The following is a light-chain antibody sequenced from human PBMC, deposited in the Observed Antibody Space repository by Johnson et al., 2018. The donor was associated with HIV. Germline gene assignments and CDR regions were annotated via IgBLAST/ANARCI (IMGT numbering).Light chain of an antibody. CDR2: YNN. CDR3: GTWDSSLSAYV. CDR1: SSNIGNNY. Sequence: QSVLTQPPSVSAAPGQKVTISCSGSSSNIGNNYVSWYQQLPGTAPKLLIYYNNKRPSGIPDRFSGSKSGPSATLGITGLQTGDEADYYCGTWDSSLSAYVFGTGTKVTVL. J-gene: IGLJ1*01. V-gene: IGLV1-51*01.